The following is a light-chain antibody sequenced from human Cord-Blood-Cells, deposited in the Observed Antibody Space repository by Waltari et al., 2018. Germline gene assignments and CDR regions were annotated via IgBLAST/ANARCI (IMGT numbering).Light chain of an antibody. CDR1: SSAVGGYNY. V-gene: IGLV2-8*01. J-gene: IGLJ1*01. Sequence: QSALTQPPSASGSPVQSVTISCTGTSSAVGGYNYVSCSKQHPGKAPKLMIYEVSKRPSGVPDRFSGSKSGNTASLTVAGLQAEDEADYYCSSYAGSNNLYVFGTGTKVTVL. CDR2: EVS. CDR3: SSYAGSNNLYV.